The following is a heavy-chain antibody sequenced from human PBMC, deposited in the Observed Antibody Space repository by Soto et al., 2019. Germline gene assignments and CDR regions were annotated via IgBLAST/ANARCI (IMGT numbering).Heavy chain of an antibody. D-gene: IGHD2-15*01. Sequence: PGESLKLSCKGSGYSFTSYWIGWVRQMPGKGLEWIGIIYPGDSDTRYSPSFQGQVTISADKSISTAYLQWSSLKASDTAMYYFSIGYCNGGSCHYDAFDIWGQGTMVTVSS. J-gene: IGHJ3*02. V-gene: IGHV5-51*01. CDR1: GYSFTSYW. CDR3: SIGYCNGGSCHYDAFDI. CDR2: IYPGDSDT.